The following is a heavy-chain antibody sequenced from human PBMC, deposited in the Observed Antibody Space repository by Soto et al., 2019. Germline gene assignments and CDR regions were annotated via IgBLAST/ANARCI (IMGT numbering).Heavy chain of an antibody. Sequence: QVQLVESGGGVVQPGRSLRLSCAASGFTFRNYGMQWVRQAPRKGLEWVAVIWYDGSNTYYADSVKGRFTISRDNSKNTLHLQMNSLRAEDTAVYYCTRDVSSRYFDLWGRGSLVTVSS. CDR2: IWYDGSNT. J-gene: IGHJ2*01. CDR1: GFTFRNYG. CDR3: TRDVSSRYFDL. V-gene: IGHV3-33*01.